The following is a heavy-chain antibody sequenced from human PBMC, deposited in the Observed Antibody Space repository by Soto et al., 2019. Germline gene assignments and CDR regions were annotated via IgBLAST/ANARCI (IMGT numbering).Heavy chain of an antibody. V-gene: IGHV4-59*01. CDR2: VYYSGTT. CDR1: GGSISSYY. CDR3: ARAGSTWRYFFDY. Sequence: QVQLQESGPGLVKPSETLSLTCTVSGGSISSYYWTWIRQPPGKGLEWVGYVYYSGTTYYNPSLQSRVTISVDTSKNQFSLKVKSVTAADTAIYYCARAGSTWRYFFDYWDQGSLVTVSS. D-gene: IGHD6-13*01. J-gene: IGHJ4*02.